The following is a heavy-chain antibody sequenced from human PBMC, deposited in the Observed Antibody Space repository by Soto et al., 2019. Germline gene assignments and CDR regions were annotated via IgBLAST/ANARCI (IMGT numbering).Heavy chain of an antibody. V-gene: IGHV5-51*01. CDR1: RDTVSIYW. CDR2: IYPSDSDT. CDR3: ARPANTVADHFDL. D-gene: IGHD4-17*01. Sequence: QKISCQACRDTVSIYWVGGVRQMPGKGLEWMGIIYPSDSDTRYSPSFQGQVTISADQSINTAYLQWDSLKASDTAIYYCARPANTVADHFDLWGQGTPVTVSS. J-gene: IGHJ4*02.